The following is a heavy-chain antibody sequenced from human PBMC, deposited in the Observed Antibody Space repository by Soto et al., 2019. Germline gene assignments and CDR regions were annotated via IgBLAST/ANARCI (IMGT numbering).Heavy chain of an antibody. CDR3: ARGDYYGMDL. J-gene: IGHJ6*02. CDR2: INPSGGST. D-gene: IGHD4-17*01. Sequence: LVKGSCQTSGYRFSGYYMHWLRQAPGQGLEWMGIINPSGGSTNYAQKFQGRVSMTRDTSTSTGDRELSSLRSEYTAVYYCARGDYYGMDLWGQGTTVTASS. V-gene: IGHV1-46*03. CDR1: GYRFSGYY.